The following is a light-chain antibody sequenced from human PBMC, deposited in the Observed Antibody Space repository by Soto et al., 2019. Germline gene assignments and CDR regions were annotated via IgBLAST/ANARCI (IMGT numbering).Light chain of an antibody. CDR3: CSYAGSRAPYL. J-gene: IGLJ1*01. V-gene: IGLV2-23*02. CDR1: SSDIEKYNL. Sequence: QSVLTQPASVSGSPGQSITVSCFGTSSDIEKYNLVSWYQQYPGKVPKLLISEVSKRPSGVSDRFSGSKSGNMASLTISGLQAEDEADYYCCSYAGSRAPYLFGTGTKLNVL. CDR2: EVS.